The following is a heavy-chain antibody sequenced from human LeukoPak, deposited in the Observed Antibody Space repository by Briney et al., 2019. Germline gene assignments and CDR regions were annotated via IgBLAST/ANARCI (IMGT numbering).Heavy chain of an antibody. J-gene: IGHJ4*02. CDR2: IKWDGRGA. CDR3: ARDDGPYSGTYLDS. D-gene: IGHD1-26*01. Sequence: PGGSLRLSCAGSGFDLEDYSMHWVRQVPGKGLEWVSLIKWDGRGADYADSVRGRFTISRDNSKNSLYLQMNSLTTEDTAVYYCARDDGPYSGTYLDSWDQGTLVIVSS. CDR1: GFDLEDYS. V-gene: IGHV3-43*01.